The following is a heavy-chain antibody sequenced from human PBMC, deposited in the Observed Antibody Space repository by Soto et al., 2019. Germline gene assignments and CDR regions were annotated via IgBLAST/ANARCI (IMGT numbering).Heavy chain of an antibody. D-gene: IGHD2-15*01. CDR1: GFTFSSYA. V-gene: IGHV3-23*01. Sequence: SLRLSCAASGFTFSSYAMSWVRQAPGKGLEWVSAISGSGGSTYYADSVKGRFTISRDNSKNTLYLQMNSLRAEDTAVYYCAKGYCSGGSCYGIFDYWGQGTLVTVSS. CDR2: ISGSGGST. J-gene: IGHJ4*02. CDR3: AKGYCSGGSCYGIFDY.